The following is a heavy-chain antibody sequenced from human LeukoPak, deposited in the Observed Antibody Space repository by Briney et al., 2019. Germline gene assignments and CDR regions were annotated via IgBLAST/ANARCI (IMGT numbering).Heavy chain of an antibody. D-gene: IGHD1-26*01. Sequence: SETLSLTCTVSGGSISSGDYYWSWIRQPPGKGLEWIGYIYYSGSTYYNPSLKSRVTISVDTSKNQFSLKLSSVTAADTAVYYCARGVSGSYYSEYFQHWGPGTLVTVSS. CDR2: IYYSGST. CDR3: ARGVSGSYYSEYFQH. V-gene: IGHV4-30-4*08. J-gene: IGHJ1*01. CDR1: GGSISSGDYY.